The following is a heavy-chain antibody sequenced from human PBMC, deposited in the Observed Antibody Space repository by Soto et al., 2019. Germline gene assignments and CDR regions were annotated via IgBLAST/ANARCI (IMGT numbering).Heavy chain of an antibody. CDR2: IGTAGDT. D-gene: IGHD4-17*01. Sequence: LRLSCAASGFTFSSYDMHWVRQATGKGLEWVSAIGTAGDTYYPGSVKGRFTISRENAKNSLYLQMNSLRAGDTAVYYCARGYGAYYYYYGMDVWGQGTTVTVSS. CDR3: ARGYGAYYYYYGMDV. J-gene: IGHJ6*02. V-gene: IGHV3-13*01. CDR1: GFTFSSYD.